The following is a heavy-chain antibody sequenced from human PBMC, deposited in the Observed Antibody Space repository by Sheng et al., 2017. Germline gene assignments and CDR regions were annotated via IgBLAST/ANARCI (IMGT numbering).Heavy chain of an antibody. D-gene: IGHD5-18*01. J-gene: IGHJ4*02. CDR3: ARDSGYSFGPFDY. V-gene: IGHV3-30*04. Sequence: VQLVESGGGLVQPGGSLRLSCAASGFSFGTYPMQWVRQAPGKGLEWVAVISYDGRNKYYADSVKGRFTISRDNSKNTLHVQMNNLRAEDTAVYFCARDSGYSFGPFDYWGQGTLVTVSS. CDR1: GFSFGTYP. CDR2: ISYDGRNK.